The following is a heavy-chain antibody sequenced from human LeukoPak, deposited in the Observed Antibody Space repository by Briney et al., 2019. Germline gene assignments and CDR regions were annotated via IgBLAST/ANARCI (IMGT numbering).Heavy chain of an antibody. CDR3: ARPPYKVAGRDVSADL. CDR2: IYPDDSDT. CDR1: GYTFTNYW. D-gene: IGHD5-24*01. V-gene: IGHV5-51*01. J-gene: IGHJ4*02. Sequence: GESLKISCTGSGYTFTNYWTGWVRQMPGKGLEWMGVIYPDDSDTRYSPSFQGQVIISVDRSISTAYLQWSSLKASDTAMYYCARPPYKVAGRDVSADLWGQGTLVTVSS.